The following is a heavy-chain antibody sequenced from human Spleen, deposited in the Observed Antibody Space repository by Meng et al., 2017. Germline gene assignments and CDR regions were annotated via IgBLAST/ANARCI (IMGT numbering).Heavy chain of an antibody. CDR2: INAVFGTT. Sequence: SAKVSCKASGHSFSSYGINWLRQAPGQGLVWMGGINAVFGTTNYAQKFQGRVTITTDESTSTVYMELTRLTSENTAVYFCAKKAGNCISTTCYSLDYWGQGTLVTVSS. V-gene: IGHV1-69*05. D-gene: IGHD2-2*01. CDR3: AKKAGNCISTTCYSLDY. CDR1: GHSFSSYG. J-gene: IGHJ4*02.